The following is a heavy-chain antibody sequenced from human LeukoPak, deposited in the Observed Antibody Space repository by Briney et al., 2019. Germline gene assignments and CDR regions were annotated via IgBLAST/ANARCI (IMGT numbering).Heavy chain of an antibody. CDR3: ARGIKAFAY. D-gene: IGHD3-10*01. Sequence: TGGSLGLSCAASGFSFSSYWMNWVRQGPGEGLERVANIKHDGGETYYVDSVKGRYTISRDNAKNSLYLQMNSLRVDDTAVYYCARGIKAFAYWGQGTPVTVSS. CDR1: GFSFSSYW. J-gene: IGHJ4*02. CDR2: IKHDGGET. V-gene: IGHV3-7*01.